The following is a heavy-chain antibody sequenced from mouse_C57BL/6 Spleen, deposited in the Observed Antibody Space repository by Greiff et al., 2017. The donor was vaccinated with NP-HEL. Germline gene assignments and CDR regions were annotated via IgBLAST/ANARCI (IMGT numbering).Heavy chain of an antibody. J-gene: IGHJ3*01. CDR3: TIRSFAY. V-gene: IGHV1-15*01. CDR2: IDPETGGT. CDR1: GYTFTDYE. Sequence: QVQLQQSGAELVRPGASVTLSCKASGYTFTDYEMHWVKQTPVHGLEWIGAIDPETGGTAYNQKFKGKAILTADKSSSTAYMELRSLASEASAFCYCTIRSFAYWGQGTLVTVSA.